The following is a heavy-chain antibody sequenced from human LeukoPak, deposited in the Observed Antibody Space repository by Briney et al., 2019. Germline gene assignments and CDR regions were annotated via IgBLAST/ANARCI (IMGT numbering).Heavy chain of an antibody. CDR3: ARGAAVGTSRFDY. CDR2: IKPDGSEE. Sequence: TGGSLRLSCAASGFTFSIYWMSWVRQAPGKGLEWVANIKPDGSEEYYVDSVKGRFTISRDNVKNSLYLQMNSLRVEDTAVYYCARGAAVGTSRFDYWGQGTLVTVSS. CDR1: GFTFSIYW. V-gene: IGHV3-7*01. J-gene: IGHJ4*02. D-gene: IGHD6-13*01.